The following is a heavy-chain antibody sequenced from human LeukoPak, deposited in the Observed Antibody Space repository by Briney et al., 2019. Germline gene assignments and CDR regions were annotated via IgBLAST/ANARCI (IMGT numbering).Heavy chain of an antibody. CDR2: IYYSGST. V-gene: IGHV4-59*01. D-gene: IGHD3-22*01. Sequence: PSETLSLTCTVSGGSISSYYWSWIRQPPGKGLEWIGYIYYSGSTNYNPSLKSRVTISVDTSKNQFSLKLSSVTAADTAVYYCASLSSGYSDYWGQGTLVTVSS. CDR1: GGSISSYY. J-gene: IGHJ4*02. CDR3: ASLSSGYSDY.